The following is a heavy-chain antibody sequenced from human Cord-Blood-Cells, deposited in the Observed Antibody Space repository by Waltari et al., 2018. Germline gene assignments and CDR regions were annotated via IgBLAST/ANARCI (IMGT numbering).Heavy chain of an antibody. V-gene: IGHV1-69*01. D-gene: IGHD5-12*01. CDR3: ARARDGYNYNYFDY. J-gene: IGHJ4*02. Sequence: QVQLVQSGAEVKKPGSSVKVSCKASVGTFSSYAISWVRQAPGQGLEWMGGIIPIFGTANYAQKFQGRVTITADESTSTAYMELSSLRSEDTAVYYCARARDGYNYNYFDYWGQGTLVTVSS. CDR1: VGTFSSYA. CDR2: IIPIFGTA.